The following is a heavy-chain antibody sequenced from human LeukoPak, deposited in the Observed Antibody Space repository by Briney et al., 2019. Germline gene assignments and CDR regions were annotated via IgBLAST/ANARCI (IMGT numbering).Heavy chain of an antibody. CDR1: GGSISSGGYY. D-gene: IGHD1-20*01. CDR2: IYYSGST. Sequence: PSQTLSLTCTVSGGSISSGGYYWSWIRQHPGKGPEWIGYIYYSGSTYYNPSLESRVTISVDTSKNQFSLKLSSVTAADTAVYYCARVPPPYNWNDLDANDAFDIWGQGTMVTVSS. V-gene: IGHV4-31*03. CDR3: ARVPPPYNWNDLDANDAFDI. J-gene: IGHJ3*02.